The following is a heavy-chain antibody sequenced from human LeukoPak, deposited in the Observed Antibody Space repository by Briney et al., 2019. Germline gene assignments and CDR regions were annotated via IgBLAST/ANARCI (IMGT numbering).Heavy chain of an antibody. D-gene: IGHD2-2*01. V-gene: IGHV4-34*01. Sequence: SETLSLTCAVYGGSFSGYYWSWIRQPPGKGLEWIGEINHSGSTNYNPSLKSRVTISVDTSNNQFSLNLSSVTAADTAVYYCARDSCSSTSCRKKFDYWGQRTLVTVSS. J-gene: IGHJ4*02. CDR1: GGSFSGYY. CDR3: ARDSCSSTSCRKKFDY. CDR2: INHSGST.